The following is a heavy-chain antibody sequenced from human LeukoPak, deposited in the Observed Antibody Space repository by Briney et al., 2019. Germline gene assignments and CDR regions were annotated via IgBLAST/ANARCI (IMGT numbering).Heavy chain of an antibody. J-gene: IGHJ5*02. CDR1: GGSISSYY. Sequence: SETLSLTCTVSGGSISSYYWNWIRQPPGKGLEWIGYIYYSGSTNYNPSLKSRVTISVDTSKNQFSLKLSSVTAADTAVYYCAREAFYWFDPWGQGTLVTVSS. V-gene: IGHV4-59*01. CDR2: IYYSGST. CDR3: AREAFYWFDP.